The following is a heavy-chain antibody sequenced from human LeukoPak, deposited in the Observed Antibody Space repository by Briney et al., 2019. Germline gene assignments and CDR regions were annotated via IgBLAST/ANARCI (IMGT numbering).Heavy chain of an antibody. CDR3: ARDALFGSRPDAFDI. Sequence: GGSLRLSCAASGFTFSGSAMHWVRQASGKGLEWVGRIRSKANSYATAYAASVKGRFTISRDDSKNTAYLQMNSLRAEDTAVYYCARDALFGSRPDAFDIWGQGTMVTVSS. D-gene: IGHD3-10*01. J-gene: IGHJ3*02. V-gene: IGHV3-73*01. CDR2: IRSKANSYAT. CDR1: GFTFSGSA.